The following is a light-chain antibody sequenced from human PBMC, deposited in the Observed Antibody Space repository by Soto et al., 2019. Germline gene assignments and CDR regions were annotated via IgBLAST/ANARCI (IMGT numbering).Light chain of an antibody. Sequence: DIQMTQSPSSLSASEGDRVTITCRASQSISSYLNWYQQKPGKAPKLLIYAASSLQSGVPSRFSGSGSGTDFTLTISSLQPEDFATYYCQQSYSTLWTFGQGTKVDIK. CDR3: QQSYSTLWT. CDR1: QSISSY. CDR2: AAS. V-gene: IGKV1-39*01. J-gene: IGKJ1*01.